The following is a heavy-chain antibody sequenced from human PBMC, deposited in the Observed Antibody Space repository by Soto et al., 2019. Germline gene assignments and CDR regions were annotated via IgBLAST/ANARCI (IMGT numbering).Heavy chain of an antibody. V-gene: IGHV3-23*01. CDR1: GFTFSSYA. Sequence: GGSLRISCAASGFTFSSYAMSWVRQAPGKGLEWVSAISGSGGSTYYADSVKGRFTISRDNSKNTLYLQMNSLRAEDTAVYYCAKVGGKYYDSSGYYYDPSDYWGQGTLVTVSS. CDR3: AKVGGKYYDSSGYYYDPSDY. D-gene: IGHD3-22*01. CDR2: ISGSGGST. J-gene: IGHJ4*02.